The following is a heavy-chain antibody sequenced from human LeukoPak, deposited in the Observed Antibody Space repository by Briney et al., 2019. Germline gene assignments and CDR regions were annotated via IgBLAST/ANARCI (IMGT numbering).Heavy chain of an antibody. CDR2: INHSGST. J-gene: IGHJ6*03. Sequence: SETLSLTSAVYGGSFSGYYWSWIRQPPGKGLEWIGEINHSGSTNYNPSLKSRVTISVDTSKNQFSLKLSSVTAADTAVYYCARGSQVVVAATLGYYYYYMDVWGKGTTVTVSS. CDR1: GGSFSGYY. V-gene: IGHV4-34*01. CDR3: ARGSQVVVAATLGYYYYYMDV. D-gene: IGHD2-15*01.